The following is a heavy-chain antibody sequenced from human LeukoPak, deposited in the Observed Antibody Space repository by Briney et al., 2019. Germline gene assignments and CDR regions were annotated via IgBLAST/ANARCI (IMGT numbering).Heavy chain of an antibody. D-gene: IGHD2-2*01. V-gene: IGHV3-23*01. J-gene: IGHJ4*02. CDR3: AKLQSVVIPAAMLGFDY. Sequence: PGGSLRLSCAASGFTFNSYGMSWVRQAPGKGLEWVSGISASGANRYYAVSVKGRFTISRDNSRDTLSVQINSLRAEDTAVYYCAKLQSVVIPAAMLGFDYWGQGILVTVSS. CDR1: GFTFNSYG. CDR2: ISASGANR.